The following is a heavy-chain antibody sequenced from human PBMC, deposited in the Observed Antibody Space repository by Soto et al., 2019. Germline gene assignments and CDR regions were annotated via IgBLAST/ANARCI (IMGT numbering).Heavy chain of an antibody. V-gene: IGHV2-5*02. CDR3: AHSKLTRGVPQSIWAAAAIPTRDYFDY. CDR1: GFSLSTSGVG. Sequence: QITLKESGPTLVKPTQTLTLTCTFSGFSLSTSGVGVGWIRQPPGKALEWLALIYWDDDKRYSPSLESRLTITKDTSKNQVVLTMTNMGPVDTATYYCAHSKLTRGVPQSIWAAAAIPTRDYFDYWGQGTLVTVSS. CDR2: IYWDDDK. D-gene: IGHD2-2*01. J-gene: IGHJ4*02.